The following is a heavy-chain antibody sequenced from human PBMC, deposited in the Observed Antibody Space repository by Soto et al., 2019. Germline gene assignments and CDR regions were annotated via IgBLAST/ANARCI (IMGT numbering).Heavy chain of an antibody. CDR3: ARDLYAGDRSYFDY. CDR2: IWYDGSNK. CDR1: GFTFSSYG. J-gene: IGHJ4*02. Sequence: QVQLVESGGGVVQPGRSLRLSCAASGFTFSSYGMHWVRQAPGKGLEWVAVIWYDGSNKYYADSVKGRFTISRDNSKNTLYLQMNSLRAEHTAVSYCARDLYAGDRSYFDYWGQGTLVTVSS. V-gene: IGHV3-33*01. D-gene: IGHD2-2*01.